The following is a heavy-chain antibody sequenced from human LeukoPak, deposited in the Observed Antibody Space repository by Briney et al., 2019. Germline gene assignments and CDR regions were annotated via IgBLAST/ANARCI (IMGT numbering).Heavy chain of an antibody. J-gene: IGHJ5*02. CDR2: INEDGSEK. CDR3: ARDNSVEDTAWWFDP. D-gene: IGHD4-23*01. Sequence: GGSLRLSCAASGFTFRNYWVNWVRQAPGKGLEWVANINEDGSEKYYVDSVKGRFTISRDNAKNSLYLQMNSLRDEDTAVYYCARDNSVEDTAWWFDPWGQGTLVTVSS. CDR1: GFTFRNYW. V-gene: IGHV3-7*03.